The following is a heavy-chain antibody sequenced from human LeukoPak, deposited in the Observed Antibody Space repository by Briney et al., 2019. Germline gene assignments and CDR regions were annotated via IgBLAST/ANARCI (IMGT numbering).Heavy chain of an antibody. D-gene: IGHD6-13*01. V-gene: IGHV3-33*01. CDR1: GFTFSSYG. Sequence: PGRSLRLSCAASGFTFSSYGMHWVRQAPGKGLEWVAVIWYDGSNKYYADSVKGRFTISRDNSKNTLYLQMSSLRAEDTAVYYCARDRVAAASWDDAFDIWGQGTMVTVSS. CDR3: ARDRVAAASWDDAFDI. J-gene: IGHJ3*02. CDR2: IWYDGSNK.